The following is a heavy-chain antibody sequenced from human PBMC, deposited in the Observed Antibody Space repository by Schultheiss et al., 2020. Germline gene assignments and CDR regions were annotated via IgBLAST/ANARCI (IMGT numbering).Heavy chain of an antibody. CDR1: GFTFSSYA. CDR2: ISGSGGST. V-gene: IGHV3-23*01. D-gene: IGHD2-15*01. J-gene: IGHJ4*02. CDR3: AKVGIVVVVAATLDDDY. Sequence: GGSLRLSCAASGFTFSSYAMSWVRQAPGKGLEWVSAISGSGGSTYYADSVKGRFTISRDNSKNTLYLQMNSLRAEDTAVYYCAKVGIVVVVAATLDDDYWGQGTLVNVYS.